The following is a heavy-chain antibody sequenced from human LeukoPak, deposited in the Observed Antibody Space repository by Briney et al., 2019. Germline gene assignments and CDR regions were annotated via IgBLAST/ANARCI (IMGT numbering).Heavy chain of an antibody. Sequence: GRSLRLSCAASGFIFSGYGMHWVRQAPGKGLEWVAAIWFDGSNKYYADSVKGRFTISRDNSKNTLYLQMNSLRPEDTAVFYCARGNFRRDGYNFDYWGQGTLVTVSS. J-gene: IGHJ4*02. D-gene: IGHD5-24*01. V-gene: IGHV3-33*01. CDR1: GFIFSGYG. CDR3: ARGNFRRDGYNFDY. CDR2: IWFDGSNK.